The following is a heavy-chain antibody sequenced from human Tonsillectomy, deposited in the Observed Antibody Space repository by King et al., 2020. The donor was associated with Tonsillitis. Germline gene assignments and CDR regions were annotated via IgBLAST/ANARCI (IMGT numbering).Heavy chain of an antibody. CDR3: AKDLGRGYYYYGMDV. CDR1: GFTFSSYG. CDR2: ISYDGSNK. J-gene: IGHJ6*02. V-gene: IGHV3-30*18. D-gene: IGHD3-10*01. Sequence: VQLVESGGGVVQPGRSLRLSCAASGFTFSSYGMHWVRQAPGKGRVWVAVISYDGSNKYYADSVKGRFTISRDNSKNTLYLQMNSLRAEDTAVYYCAKDLGRGYYYYGMDVWGQGTTVTVSS.